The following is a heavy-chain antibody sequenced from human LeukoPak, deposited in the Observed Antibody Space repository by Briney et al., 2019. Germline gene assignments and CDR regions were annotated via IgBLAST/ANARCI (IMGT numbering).Heavy chain of an antibody. D-gene: IGHD3-10*01. CDR1: GFTFSSYS. V-gene: IGHV3-21*01. J-gene: IGHJ4*02. Sequence: GGSLRLSCAASGFTFSSYSMNWVRQAPGKGLEWVSSISSSSSYIYYADSVKGRFTISRDNAKDSLYLQMNSLRAEDTAVYYCARDLPEYYGSGSQFDYWGQGTLVTVSS. CDR2: ISSSSSYI. CDR3: ARDLPEYYGSGSQFDY.